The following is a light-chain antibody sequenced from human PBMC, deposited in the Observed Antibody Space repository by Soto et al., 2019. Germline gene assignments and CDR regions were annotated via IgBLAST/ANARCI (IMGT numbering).Light chain of an antibody. V-gene: IGLV1-47*01. CDR1: SSNIGSNY. CDR2: RNN. J-gene: IGLJ3*02. Sequence: QSVLTQPPSASGTPGQRVTISCSGSSSNIGSNYVYWYQQLPGTAPKLLIYRNNQRPSGVPDRFSGSKSGTSASLAISGLRSEDEANSDCAAWYDGLSGVVFGGGTKLTVL. CDR3: AAWYDGLSGVV.